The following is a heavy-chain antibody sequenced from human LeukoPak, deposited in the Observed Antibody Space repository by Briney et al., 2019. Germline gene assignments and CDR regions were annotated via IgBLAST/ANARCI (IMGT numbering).Heavy chain of an antibody. CDR2: ISYDGSNK. D-gene: IGHD2-2*01. J-gene: IGHJ4*02. V-gene: IGHV3-30*03. Sequence: PGGSLRLSCAAPGFTFSSYGMHWVRQAPGKGLEWVAVISYDGSNKYYADSVKGRSTISRDNSKNTLYLQMNSLRAEDTAVYYCAREGVPAAIIDYWGQGTLVTVSS. CDR3: AREGVPAAIIDY. CDR1: GFTFSSYG.